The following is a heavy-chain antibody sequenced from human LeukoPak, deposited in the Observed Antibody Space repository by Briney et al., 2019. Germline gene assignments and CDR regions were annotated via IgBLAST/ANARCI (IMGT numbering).Heavy chain of an antibody. CDR3: ARWRGEDSAFDI. Sequence: PETLSLTCTVSGGSISSYYWSWIRQPPGKGLEWIGYIYYSGSTNYNPSLKSRVTISVDTSKNQFSLKLSSVTAADTAVYYCARWRGEDSAFDIWGQGTMVTVSS. D-gene: IGHD3-16*01. V-gene: IGHV4-59*01. CDR2: IYYSGST. CDR1: GGSISSYY. J-gene: IGHJ3*02.